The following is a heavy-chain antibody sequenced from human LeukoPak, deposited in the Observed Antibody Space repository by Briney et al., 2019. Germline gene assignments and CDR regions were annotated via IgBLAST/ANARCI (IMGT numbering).Heavy chain of an antibody. J-gene: IGHJ5*02. CDR1: GGSLSGYY. V-gene: IGHV4-34*01. CDR2: ITDSGNS. Sequence: SETLSLTCGVYGGSLSGYYWSWIRQPPGKGLEWIGEITDSGNSDYNPSLKSRVTISIDTSKNEFSLNLRSVTAAGTAVYFCARGRIQVWLSVNWFDPWGQGTQVAVSS. CDR3: ARGRIQVWLSVNWFDP. D-gene: IGHD3-9*01.